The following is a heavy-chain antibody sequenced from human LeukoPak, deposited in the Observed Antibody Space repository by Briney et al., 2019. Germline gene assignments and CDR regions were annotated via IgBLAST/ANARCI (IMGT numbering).Heavy chain of an antibody. D-gene: IGHD2-2*02. V-gene: IGHV4-39*01. Sequence: GSLRLSCAASGFTFSSYAMHWVRQPPGKGLEWIGSIYYSGSTYYNPSLKSRVTISVDTSKNQFSLKLSSVTAADTAVYYCARRIVVVPAAIQYYYYGMDVWGQGTTVTVSS. CDR1: GFTFSSYAMH. CDR3: ARRIVVVPAAIQYYYYGMDV. CDR2: IYYSGST. J-gene: IGHJ6*02.